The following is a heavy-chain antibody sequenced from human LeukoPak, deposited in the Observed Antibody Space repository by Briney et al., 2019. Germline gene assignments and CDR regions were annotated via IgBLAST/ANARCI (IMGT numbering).Heavy chain of an antibody. J-gene: IGHJ4*02. D-gene: IGHD5-24*01. CDR1: GFTFSSYA. Sequence: GGSLRLSCAASGFTFSSYAMSWVRQAPGKGLEWVSAISGSGGSTYYADSVKGRFTISRDNAKNSLYLQMNSLRAEDTAVYYCARGSGDGYNWDYFDYWGQGTLVTVSS. CDR2: ISGSGGST. V-gene: IGHV3-23*01. CDR3: ARGSGDGYNWDYFDY.